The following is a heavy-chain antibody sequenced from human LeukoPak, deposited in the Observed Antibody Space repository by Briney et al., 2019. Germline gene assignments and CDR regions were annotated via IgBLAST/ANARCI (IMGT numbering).Heavy chain of an antibody. V-gene: IGHV3-23*01. J-gene: IGHJ6*03. CDR3: ARLGIPYYYYMDV. Sequence: PGGSLRLSCAASGFTFSSYAMCWVRQAPGKGLEWVSAISGSGGSTYYADSVKGRFTISRDNSKNTLYLQMNSLRAEDTAVYYCARLGIPYYYYMDVWGKGTTVTVSS. CDR1: GFTFSSYA. D-gene: IGHD7-27*01. CDR2: ISGSGGST.